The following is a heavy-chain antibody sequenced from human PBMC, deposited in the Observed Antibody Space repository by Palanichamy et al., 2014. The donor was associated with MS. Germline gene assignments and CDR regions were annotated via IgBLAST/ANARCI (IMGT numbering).Heavy chain of an antibody. V-gene: IGHV3-74*01. CDR3: AREGEPDYYYYGMDV. Sequence: VRQAPGKGLVWVSRINSDGSSTSIAHSVKGRFTISRDNAKNTVYLQMNSLRADDTAVYYCAREGEPDYYYYGMDVWGQGTTVTVSS. J-gene: IGHJ6*02. D-gene: IGHD1-14*01. CDR2: INSDGSST.